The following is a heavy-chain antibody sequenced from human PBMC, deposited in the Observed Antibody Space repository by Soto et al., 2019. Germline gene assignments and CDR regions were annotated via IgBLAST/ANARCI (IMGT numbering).Heavy chain of an antibody. Sequence: ASVKVSCKASGYTFTSYDINWVRQATGQGLEWMGWMNPNSGNTAYAQKFQGRVTMTRNTSISTAYMELSSLRSEDTAVYYCARYVVVVAVDYYYSMDVWGQGTTVTVSS. D-gene: IGHD2-15*01. J-gene: IGHJ6*02. CDR3: ARYVVVVAVDYYYSMDV. CDR1: GYTFTSYD. V-gene: IGHV1-8*01. CDR2: MNPNSGNT.